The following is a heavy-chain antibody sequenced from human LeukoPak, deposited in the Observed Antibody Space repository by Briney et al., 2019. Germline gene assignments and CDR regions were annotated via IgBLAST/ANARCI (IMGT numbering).Heavy chain of an antibody. J-gene: IGHJ5*02. CDR3: ARVGYCSGGSCYGVDWFDP. V-gene: IGHV4-61*02. CDR2: IYTSGST. D-gene: IGHD2-15*01. CDR1: GGSISSGSYY. Sequence: SETLSLTCTVSGGSISSGSYYWSWIRQPAGKGLEWIGRIYTSGSTNYNPSLKSRVTISVDTSKNQFSLKLSSVTAADTAVYYCARVGYCSGGSCYGVDWFDPWGQGTLVTVSS.